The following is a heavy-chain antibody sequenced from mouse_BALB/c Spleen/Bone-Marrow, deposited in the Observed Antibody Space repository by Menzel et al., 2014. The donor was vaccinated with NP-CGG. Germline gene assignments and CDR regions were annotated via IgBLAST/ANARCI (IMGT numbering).Heavy chain of an antibody. CDR2: ISSGSSTI. J-gene: IGHJ3*01. Sequence: EVQGVESGGGLVQPGGSRKLSCAASGFTFSSFGMHWVRQAPEKGLEWVAYISSGSSTIYYADTVKGRFTISRDNPKNSLFLQMTSLRSADTAMYFCARGGNYAWFAYWGRGTLVTVSA. D-gene: IGHD2-1*01. CDR3: ARGGNYAWFAY. CDR1: GFTFSSFG. V-gene: IGHV5-17*02.